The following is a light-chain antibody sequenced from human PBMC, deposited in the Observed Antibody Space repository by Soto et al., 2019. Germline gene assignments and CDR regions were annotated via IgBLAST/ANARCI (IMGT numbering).Light chain of an antibody. J-gene: IGKJ4*01. CDR3: HQYGSSPLT. CDR2: GAS. V-gene: IGKV3-20*01. Sequence: EIVLTQSPGTLSLSPGERATLSCRASQSGSSNDLAWYQQNPGQAPRLLSYGASSRATGIPARVRGSWSGTDLTLTISRLETEEFAVYHCHQYGSSPLTVSGGTKVE. CDR1: QSGSSND.